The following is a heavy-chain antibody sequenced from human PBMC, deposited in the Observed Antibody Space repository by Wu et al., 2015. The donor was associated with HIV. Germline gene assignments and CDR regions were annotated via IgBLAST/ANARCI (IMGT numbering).Heavy chain of an antibody. Sequence: QVQLVQSGAEVKKPGASVKVSCKASGYTFSSYYMHWVRQAPGQGLEWMGMINPSGGSTSYAQKFQGRVTMTRDTSTTTVYMELSSLRSEDTAVYYCARLTQYYYYGMDVWGQGTTVTV. J-gene: IGHJ6*02. CDR1: GYTFSSYY. CDR2: INPSGGST. CDR3: ARLTQYYYYGMDV. V-gene: IGHV1-46*01. D-gene: IGHD3-9*01.